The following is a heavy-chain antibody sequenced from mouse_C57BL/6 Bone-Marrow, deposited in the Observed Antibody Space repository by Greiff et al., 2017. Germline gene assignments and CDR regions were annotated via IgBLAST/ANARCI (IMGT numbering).Heavy chain of an antibody. V-gene: IGHV1-50*01. D-gene: IGHD2-3*01. Sequence: VKPGASVKLSCKASGYTFTSYWMQWVKQRPGQGLEWIGEIDPSDSYTNYNQKFKGKATLTVDTSSSTAYMQLSSLTSEDSAVYYCARGYLAWFAYWGQGTLVTVSA. CDR1: GYTFTSYW. CDR3: ARGYLAWFAY. CDR2: IDPSDSYT. J-gene: IGHJ3*01.